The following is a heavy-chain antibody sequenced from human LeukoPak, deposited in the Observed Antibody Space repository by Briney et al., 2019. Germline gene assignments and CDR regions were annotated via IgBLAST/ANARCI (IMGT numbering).Heavy chain of an antibody. CDR1: GYTLTELS. D-gene: IGHD6-13*01. Sequence: GASVKVSCKVSGYTLTELSMHWVRQAPGKGLEWMGGFDPEDGETSYAQKFQGRVTMTRDTSTSTVYMELSSLRSEDTAVYYCARVGAAAGTYDYWGQGTLVTVSS. J-gene: IGHJ4*02. CDR2: FDPEDGET. V-gene: IGHV1-24*01. CDR3: ARVGAAAGTYDY.